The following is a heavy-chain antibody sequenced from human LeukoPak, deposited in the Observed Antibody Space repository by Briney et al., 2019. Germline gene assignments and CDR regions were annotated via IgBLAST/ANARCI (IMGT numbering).Heavy chain of an antibody. V-gene: IGHV3-23*01. CDR3: AKDFLRTGSHLPKTYFDY. CDR2: ISGSGGST. CDR1: GFTFSSYA. Sequence: GGSLRLSCAASGFTFSSYAMSWVRQAPGKGLEWVSAISGSGGSTYYADSVKGRFTISGDNSKNTLYLQMNSLRAEDTAVYYCAKDFLRTGSHLPKTYFDYWGQGTLVTVSS. D-gene: IGHD1-26*01. J-gene: IGHJ4*02.